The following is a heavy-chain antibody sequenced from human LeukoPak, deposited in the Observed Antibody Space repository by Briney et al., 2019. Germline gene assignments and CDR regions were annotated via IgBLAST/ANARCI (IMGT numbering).Heavy chain of an antibody. D-gene: IGHD3-3*01. CDR3: ARRFDYDFSSGFDP. V-gene: IGHV4-59*08. CDR2: IYYSGST. J-gene: IGHJ5*02. CDR1: GGSISSYY. Sequence: SETLSLTCTVSGGSISSYYWSWIRQPPGKGLEWIGYIYYSGSTNYNPSLKSRVTISVDTSKNQFSLKLSSVTAADTAVYHCARRFDYDFSSGFDPWGQGTLVTVSS.